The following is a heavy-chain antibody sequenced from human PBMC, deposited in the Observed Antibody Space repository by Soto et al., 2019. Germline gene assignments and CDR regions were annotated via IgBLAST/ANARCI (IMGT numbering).Heavy chain of an antibody. V-gene: IGHV4-39*01. CDR2: IYYSGST. Sequence: SETLSLTCTVSGGSISSSRYYWGWIRQPPGKGLEWIGNIYYSGSTYYNPSLKSRVTISVDTSKNQFSLKLSSVTAADTAVYYCMLGSGWKDFEYWGQGTLVTVSS. D-gene: IGHD3-22*01. CDR3: MLGSGWKDFEY. J-gene: IGHJ4*02. CDR1: GGSISSSRYY.